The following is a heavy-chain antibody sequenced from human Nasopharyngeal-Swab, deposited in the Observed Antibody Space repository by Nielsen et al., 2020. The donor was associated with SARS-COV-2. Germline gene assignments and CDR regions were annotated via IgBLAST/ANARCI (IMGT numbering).Heavy chain of an antibody. D-gene: IGHD3-10*01. CDR1: GCSISSSNW. J-gene: IGHJ6*02. CDR3: ARDPRLVTMVRGAYYYYYYGMDV. CDR2: IYHSGST. V-gene: IGHV4-4*02. Sequence: SCAVSGCSISSSNWWSWVRQPPGKGLEWIGEIYHSGSTNYNPSLKSRVTISVDKSKDQFSLKLSSVTAADTAVYYCARDPRLVTMVRGAYYYYYYGMDVWGQGTAVTVSS.